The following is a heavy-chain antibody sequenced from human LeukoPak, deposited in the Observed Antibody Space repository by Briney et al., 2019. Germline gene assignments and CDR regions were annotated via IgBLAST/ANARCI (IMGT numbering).Heavy chain of an antibody. J-gene: IGHJ4*02. CDR2: VDPEDGET. D-gene: IGHD6-13*01. Sequence: GASVKVSCKASGYTFTDYYMHWVQQAPGKGLEWMGRVDPEDGETIYAEKFQGRVTITADTSTDTAYMELSSLRSEDTAVYYCATERVEAAADLDYWGQGTLVTVSS. CDR1: GYTFTDYY. CDR3: ATERVEAAADLDY. V-gene: IGHV1-69-2*01.